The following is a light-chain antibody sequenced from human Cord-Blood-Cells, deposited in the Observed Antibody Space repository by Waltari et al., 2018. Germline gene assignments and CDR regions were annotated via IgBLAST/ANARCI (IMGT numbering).Light chain of an antibody. V-gene: IGLV2-14*03. CDR2: DVS. Sequence: QSALTQPAPVSGSPGPSITISCTGTSSDVGGYTYVSWYQQHPGKAPKLMIYDVSNRPSGVSNRFSGSKSGNTASLTISGLQAEDEADYYCSSYTSSSTWVFGGGTKLTVL. CDR3: SSYTSSSTWV. CDR1: SSDVGGYTY. J-gene: IGLJ3*02.